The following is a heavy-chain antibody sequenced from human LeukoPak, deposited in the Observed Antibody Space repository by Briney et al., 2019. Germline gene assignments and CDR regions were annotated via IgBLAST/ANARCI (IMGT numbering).Heavy chain of an antibody. CDR1: GFTFTSSA. CDR2: IVVGSGNT. J-gene: IGHJ4*02. Sequence: SVKVSCKASGFTFTSSAMQWVRQARGQRLEWIGWIVVGSGNTNYAQKFQERVTITRDMSTSTAYMELSRLRSDDTAVYYCAREALTHRPFDYWGQGTLVTVSS. V-gene: IGHV1-58*02. CDR3: AREALTHRPFDY. D-gene: IGHD2-21*02.